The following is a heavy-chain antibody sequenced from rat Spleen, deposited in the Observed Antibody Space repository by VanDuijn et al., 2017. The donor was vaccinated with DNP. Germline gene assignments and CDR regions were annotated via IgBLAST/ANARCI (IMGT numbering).Heavy chain of an antibody. Sequence: EVQLQESGPGLLKPSQSLSLTCSVTGYSISRTYWGWFRKLPGDKMEWTGYIDYSGNTGYNPSLKSRISITRDTSNNQFFLQLKSVTTEDTATYYCATPLGVSPYWYFDFWGPGTMVTVSS. CDR3: ATPLGVSPYWYFDF. D-gene: IGHD4-4*01. CDR1: GYSISRTY. V-gene: IGHV3-1*01. J-gene: IGHJ1*01. CDR2: IDYSGNT.